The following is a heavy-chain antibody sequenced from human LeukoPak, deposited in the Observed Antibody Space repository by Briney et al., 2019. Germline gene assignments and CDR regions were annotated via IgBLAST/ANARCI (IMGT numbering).Heavy chain of an antibody. CDR3: ARTLVYTATFDI. CDR1: GFTFSSYW. V-gene: IGHV3-7*01. CDR2: IKEDGSQK. J-gene: IGHJ3*02. D-gene: IGHD5-18*01. Sequence: GGSLRLSCAASGFTFSSYWMSWVRQAPGKGLEWVANIKEDGSQKYYVDSVKGRFTISRDSAKNSLHLQMNSLRAEDTAVYYCARTLVYTATFDIWGRGTMVTVSS.